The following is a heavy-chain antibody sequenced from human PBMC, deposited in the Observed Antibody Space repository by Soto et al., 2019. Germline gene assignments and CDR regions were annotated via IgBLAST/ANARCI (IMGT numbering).Heavy chain of an antibody. Sequence: SETLYLTCIFSCGSIISSGFYWGWIRQPPGKGLEWIGSIYDSGTTYYNPSLKSRVTISVDTSKNQFSLRLTSVIAADTAVYYCARPRGLRFSVADVFDIWGQGTMVTVSS. V-gene: IGHV4-39*01. J-gene: IGHJ3*02. D-gene: IGHD3-3*01. CDR2: IYDSGTT. CDR1: CGSIISSGFY. CDR3: ARPRGLRFSVADVFDI.